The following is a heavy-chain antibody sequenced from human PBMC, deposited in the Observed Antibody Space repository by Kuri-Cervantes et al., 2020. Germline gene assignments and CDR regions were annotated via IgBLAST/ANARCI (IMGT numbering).Heavy chain of an antibody. Sequence: GSLRLSCAASGFSFSSYGMSWVRQAPGKGLEWIGSIYYSGSTYYNPSLKSRVTISVDTSKNQFSLKLSSVTAADTAVYYCARDDRGSIDWGQGTLVTVSS. CDR1: GFSFSSYG. CDR2: IYYSGST. V-gene: IGHV4-39*02. CDR3: ARDDRGSID. J-gene: IGHJ4*02. D-gene: IGHD1-26*01.